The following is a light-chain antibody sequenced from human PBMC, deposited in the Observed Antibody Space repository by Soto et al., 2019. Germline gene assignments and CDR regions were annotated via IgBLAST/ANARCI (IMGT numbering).Light chain of an antibody. J-gene: IGKJ1*01. V-gene: IGKV3-15*01. CDR1: QSVGTY. CDR3: QQYNDWPLT. CDR2: GAS. Sequence: EIVMTQSPATLSVSPGERATLSCRASQSVGTYLAWYQQKPGQAPRLLIYGASTRAAGISPRFSGGGSGTEFTLTISSLQSEDFAVYYCQQYNDWPLTFGQGTKVGIK.